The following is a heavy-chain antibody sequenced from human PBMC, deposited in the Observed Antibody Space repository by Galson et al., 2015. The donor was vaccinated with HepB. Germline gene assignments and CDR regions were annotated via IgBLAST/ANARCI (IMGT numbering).Heavy chain of an antibody. J-gene: IGHJ6*02. D-gene: IGHD3-3*01. CDR2: ISYDGRDK. V-gene: IGHV3-30*03. Sequence: SLRLSCAASGFIFSDYGMHWVRQAPGKGLEWVAVISYDGRDKYYIESVKGRFTISRDNSKNTVYLQMSRVRAEDTAMYYCYWSGPDQHDGNDAWGRGTTVIVSS. CDR1: GFIFSDYG. CDR3: YWSGPDQHDGNDA.